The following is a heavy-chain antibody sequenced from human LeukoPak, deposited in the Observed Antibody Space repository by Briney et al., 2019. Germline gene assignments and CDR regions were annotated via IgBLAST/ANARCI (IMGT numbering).Heavy chain of an antibody. CDR2: INPSGGST. V-gene: IGHV1-46*01. Sequence: ASVKVSCKASGYTFTSYYMHWVRQAPGQGLEWMGIINPSGGSTSYAQKFQGRVTMTRDTSTSTVYMELSSLRSEDTAVYYCARYSRPDYDILTGYLDYWGQGTLVTVSS. CDR3: ARYSRPDYDILTGYLDY. J-gene: IGHJ4*02. D-gene: IGHD3-9*01. CDR1: GYTFTSYY.